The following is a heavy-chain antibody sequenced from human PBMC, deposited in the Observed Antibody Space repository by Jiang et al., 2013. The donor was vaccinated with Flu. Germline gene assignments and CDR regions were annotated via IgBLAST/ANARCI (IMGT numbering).Heavy chain of an antibody. V-gene: IGHV1-69*01. D-gene: IGHD5-24*01. CDR1: GGTFSSYA. CDR2: IIPIFGTA. J-gene: IGHJ2*01. CDR3: ARRVGDGYNSWYFDL. Sequence: VQLVESGAEVKKPGSSVKVSCKASGGTFSSYAISWVRQAPGQGLEWMGGIIPIFGTANYAQKFQGRVTITADESTSTAYMELSSLRSEDTAVYYCARRVGDGYNSWYFDLWGRGTLVTVSS.